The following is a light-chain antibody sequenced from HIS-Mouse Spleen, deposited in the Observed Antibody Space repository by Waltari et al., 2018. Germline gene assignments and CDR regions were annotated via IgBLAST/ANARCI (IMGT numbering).Light chain of an antibody. J-gene: IGLJ1*01. Sequence: QSALTQPASVSGSPGQSITISCTGTSSDVGCYNLVSWYQQHPGKAPKLMIYEGSKRPSGVSNRFSGSKSGNTASLTISGLQAEDEADYYCSSYTSSSTFFGTGTKVTVL. V-gene: IGLV2-14*02. CDR1: SSDVGCYNL. CDR2: EGS. CDR3: SSYTSSSTF.